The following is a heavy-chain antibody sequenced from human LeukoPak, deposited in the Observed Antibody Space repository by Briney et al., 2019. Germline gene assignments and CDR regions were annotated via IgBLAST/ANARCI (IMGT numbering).Heavy chain of an antibody. CDR3: ARGWIQLWETFDY. V-gene: IGHV1-69*05. Sequence: SVKVSCKASGYTFTSYAISWVRQAPGQGLEWMGRIIPIFGTANYAQKFQGRVTITTDESTSTAYMELSSLRSEDTAVYYCARGWIQLWETFDYWGQGTLVTVSS. J-gene: IGHJ4*02. D-gene: IGHD5-18*01. CDR2: IIPIFGTA. CDR1: GYTFTSYA.